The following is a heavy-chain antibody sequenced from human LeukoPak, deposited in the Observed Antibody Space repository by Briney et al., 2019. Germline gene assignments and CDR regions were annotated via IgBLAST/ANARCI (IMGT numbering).Heavy chain of an antibody. Sequence: GGSLRLSCVASGFTFARHWMSWVRQAPGKGLEWVSAIYSGGSTYFADSVKGRFTISRDNSKNTLYLQMNSLRAEDTAMYYCARANKNEFFDSWGQGTLVTVSS. CDR2: IYSGGST. CDR3: ARANKNEFFDS. J-gene: IGHJ4*02. V-gene: IGHV3-66*01. CDR1: GFTFARHW. D-gene: IGHD3-10*01.